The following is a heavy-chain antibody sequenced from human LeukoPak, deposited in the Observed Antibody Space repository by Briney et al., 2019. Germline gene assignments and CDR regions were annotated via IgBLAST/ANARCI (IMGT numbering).Heavy chain of an antibody. J-gene: IGHJ4*02. CDR1: GFTFGDYA. CDR2: IRSKAYGGTT. Sequence: GGSLRLSCTASGFTFGDYAMSWVRQAPGKGLEWVGFIRSKAYGGTTEYDASVKGRFTISRDDSKSIAYLQMNSLKTEDTAVYYCIKVEWELPRNWGQGTLVTVSS. D-gene: IGHD1-26*01. V-gene: IGHV3-49*04. CDR3: IKVEWELPRN.